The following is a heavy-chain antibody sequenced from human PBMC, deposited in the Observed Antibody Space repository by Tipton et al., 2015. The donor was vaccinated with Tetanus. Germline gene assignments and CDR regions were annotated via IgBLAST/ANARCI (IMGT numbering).Heavy chain of an antibody. CDR1: GGSFSGYY. V-gene: IGHV4-34*01. CDR2: INHSGST. J-gene: IGHJ6*02. D-gene: IGHD3-10*01. CDR3: ARGQIKTYHYGSGRVSGYGMDV. Sequence: TLSLTCAVYGGSFSGYYWSWIRQPPGKGLEWIGEINHSGSTNYNPSLKSRVTISVDTSKNQFSLKLSSVTAADTAVYYCARGQIKTYHYGSGRVSGYGMDVWGQGTTVTVSS.